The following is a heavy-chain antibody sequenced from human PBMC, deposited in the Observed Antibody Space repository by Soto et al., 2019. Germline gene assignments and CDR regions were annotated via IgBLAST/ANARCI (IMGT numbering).Heavy chain of an antibody. CDR2: IFYSGST. V-gene: IGHV4-59*12. J-gene: IGHJ4*02. CDR1: GNSISSYY. CDR3: ARAPETPSIFGVALPYFFDS. D-gene: IGHD3-3*01. Sequence: SETLSLTCTVSGNSISSYYLSWIQQPPGKGLEWIGYIFYSGSTNYNPSLKSRVTISVDTSKNHFTLRLSSVTAADTAVYYCARAPETPSIFGVALPYFFDSWGQGTQVTVSA.